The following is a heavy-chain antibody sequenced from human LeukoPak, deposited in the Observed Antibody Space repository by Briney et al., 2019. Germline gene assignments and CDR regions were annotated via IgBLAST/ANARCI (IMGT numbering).Heavy chain of an antibody. D-gene: IGHD3-3*01. CDR2: IYTSGST. V-gene: IGHV4-4*07. J-gene: IGHJ6*03. CDR3: AREGHYDFWSGYPLYYYYYMDV. CDR1: GGSISSYY. Sequence: PSETLSLTCTVSGGSISSYYWSWIRQPAGKGLERIGRIYTSGSTNYNPSLKSRVTMSVDTSKNQFSLKLSSVTAADTAVYYCAREGHYDFWSGYPLYYYYYMDVWGKGTTVTVSS.